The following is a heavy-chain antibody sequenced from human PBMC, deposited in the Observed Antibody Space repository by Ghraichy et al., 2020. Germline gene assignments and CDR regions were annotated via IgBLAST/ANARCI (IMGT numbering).Heavy chain of an antibody. CDR1: GFSLSTSGVG. CDR3: AHRLKQSGYDQYYFDY. V-gene: IGHV2-5*01. J-gene: IGHJ4*02. CDR2: IYWNDDK. Sequence: SGPTLVKPTQTLTLTCTFSGFSLSTSGVGVGWIRQPPGKALEWLALIYWNDDKRYSPSLKKRLTITKDTSKNQVVLTMTNMDPVDTATYYCAHRLKQSGYDQYYFDYWGQGTLVTVSS. D-gene: IGHD5-12*01.